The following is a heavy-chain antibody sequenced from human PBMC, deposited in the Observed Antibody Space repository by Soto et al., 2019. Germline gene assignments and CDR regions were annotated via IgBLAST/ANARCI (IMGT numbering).Heavy chain of an antibody. Sequence: GGSLRLSCAASGFTFNNYWMSWVRQLPGKGLEWVANIKQDGSEKYYVDSVKGRFTISRDNSKNTLYLQMNSLRAEDTAVYYCAKRSSSSTFDYWGQGTLVTVS. CDR3: AKRSSSSTFDY. D-gene: IGHD6-6*01. J-gene: IGHJ4*02. CDR1: GFTFNNYW. CDR2: IKQDGSEK. V-gene: IGHV3-7*05.